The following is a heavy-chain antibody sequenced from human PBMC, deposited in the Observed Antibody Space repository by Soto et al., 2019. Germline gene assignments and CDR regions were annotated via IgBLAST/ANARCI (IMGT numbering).Heavy chain of an antibody. CDR3: AREATENWFDP. CDR2: IYASGST. D-gene: IGHD5-12*01. J-gene: IGHJ5*02. CDR1: GDSISSGGYS. V-gene: IGHV4-30-2*01. Sequence: PSETLSLTCAVSGDSISSGGYSWSWIRQPPGKGLEWIGYIYASGSTYCTPSLKSRVTMSVDRSKNLFSLKLSSVTAADTAVYYCAREATENWFDPWGQGTLVTVS.